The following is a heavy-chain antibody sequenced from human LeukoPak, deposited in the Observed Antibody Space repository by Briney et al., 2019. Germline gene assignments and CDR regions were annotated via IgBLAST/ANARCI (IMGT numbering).Heavy chain of an antibody. D-gene: IGHD3-3*01. CDR2: IYYSGST. V-gene: IGHV4-39*01. J-gene: IGHJ6*02. CDR1: GGSISSSSYY. Sequence: SETLSLTCTVSGGSISSSSYYWGWIRQPPGTGLEWIGSIYYSGSTYYNPSLKSRVTISVDTSKNQFSLKLSSVTAADTAVYYCARQNTYYDFWSGPPLGDFYYGMDVWGQGTTVTVSS. CDR3: ARQNTYYDFWSGPPLGDFYYGMDV.